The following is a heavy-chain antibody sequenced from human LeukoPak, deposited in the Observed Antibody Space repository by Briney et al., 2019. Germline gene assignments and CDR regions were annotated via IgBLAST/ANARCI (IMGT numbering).Heavy chain of an antibody. CDR3: ARGRSSSWSSFDY. CDR2: IYNNGRT. Sequence: SETLSLTCTCSGGSISSYDRSWIRQPPGKGLEWIGYIYNNGRTYYNPSLKSRVTISVDTSKNLFSLKVSSVTAADAAVYYCARGRSSSWSSFDYWGQGTLVTVSS. CDR1: GGSISSYD. J-gene: IGHJ4*02. V-gene: IGHV4-4*09. D-gene: IGHD6-13*01.